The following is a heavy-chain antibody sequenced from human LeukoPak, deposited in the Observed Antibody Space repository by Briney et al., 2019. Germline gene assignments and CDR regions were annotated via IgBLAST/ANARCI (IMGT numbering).Heavy chain of an antibody. CDR2: ISGSGGST. J-gene: IGHJ4*02. CDR3: AKDAIRVVPAAIRHYFDY. V-gene: IGHV3-23*01. CDR1: GFTFSSYA. D-gene: IGHD2-2*02. Sequence: GGSLRLSCAASGFTFSSYAMSWVRQAPGKGLKWVSAISGSGGSTYYADSVKGRFTISRDNSKNTLYMQMNSLRAEDTAVYYCAKDAIRVVPAAIRHYFDYWGQGTLVTVSS.